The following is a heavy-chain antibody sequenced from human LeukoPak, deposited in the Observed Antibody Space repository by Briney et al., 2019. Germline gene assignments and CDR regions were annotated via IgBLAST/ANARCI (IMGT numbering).Heavy chain of an antibody. J-gene: IGHJ4*02. Sequence: GGSLRLSCTVSGFTFYNTWMNWVRRAPGKGLEWVGRIKTRSDGGTTDYAAPINGRFTISRDDSKSTLFLQMNSLKTEDTAVYYCATGGYDFSYWGQGTQVTVSS. CDR2: IKTRSDGGTT. CDR3: ATGGYDFSY. V-gene: IGHV3-15*07. D-gene: IGHD5-12*01. CDR1: GFTFYNTW.